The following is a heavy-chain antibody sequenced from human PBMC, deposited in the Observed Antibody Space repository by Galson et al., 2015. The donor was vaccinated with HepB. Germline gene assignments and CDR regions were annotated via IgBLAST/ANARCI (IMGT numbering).Heavy chain of an antibody. CDR3: ARVKLLPPAPNGMDV. Sequence: SVKVSCKASGGTFSSYTISWVRQAPGQGLEWMGRIIPILGIANYAQKFQGRVTITADKSTSTAYVELSSLRSEDTAVYYCARVKLLPPAPNGMDVWGQGTTVTVSS. CDR1: GGTFSSYT. CDR2: IIPILGIA. V-gene: IGHV1-69*02. D-gene: IGHD2-15*01. J-gene: IGHJ6*02.